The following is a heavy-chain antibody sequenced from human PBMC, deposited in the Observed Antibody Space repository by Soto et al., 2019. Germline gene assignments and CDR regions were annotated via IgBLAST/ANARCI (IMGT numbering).Heavy chain of an antibody. Sequence: QVQLQQWGAGLLKPSETLSLTCAVYGGSFSGYYWIWIRQPTGKGLEWIGEINHSGSTSYYPSLRGRVTISVDTSKNQFSLKLSSVTAADTALYYCARGGAGATLWDWGQGPLVTVSS. CDR2: INHSGST. D-gene: IGHD1-26*01. CDR3: ARGGAGATLWD. J-gene: IGHJ4*02. CDR1: GGSFSGYY. V-gene: IGHV4-34*01.